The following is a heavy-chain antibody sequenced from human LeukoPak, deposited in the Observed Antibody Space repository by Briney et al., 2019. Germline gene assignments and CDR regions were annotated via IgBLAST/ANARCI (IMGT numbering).Heavy chain of an antibody. CDR2: INHSGST. V-gene: IGHV4-34*01. Sequence: PSETLSLTCAVYGGSFSGYYWSWIRQPPGKGLEWIGEINHSGSTNYNPSLKSRVTISVDTSKKQFSLKLSSVTAADTAVYYCAREVLSMVRGVIPKEAWGWFDPWGQGTLVTVSS. CDR1: GGSFSGYY. J-gene: IGHJ5*02. D-gene: IGHD3-10*01. CDR3: AREVLSMVRGVIPKEAWGWFDP.